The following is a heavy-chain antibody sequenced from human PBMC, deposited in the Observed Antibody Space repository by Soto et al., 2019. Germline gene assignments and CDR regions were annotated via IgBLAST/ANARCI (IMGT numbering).Heavy chain of an antibody. CDR2: ISSSGSTI. CDR3: ARDMIRRRGSSGWFGGHYYGMDV. CDR1: GFTFSSYE. Sequence: PVGSLRLSCAASGFTFSSYEMNWVRQAPGKGLEWVSYISSSGSTIYYADSVKGRFTISRDNAKNSLYLQMNSLRAEDTAVYYCARDMIRRRGSSGWFGGHYYGMDVWGQGTTVTVSS. J-gene: IGHJ6*02. V-gene: IGHV3-48*03. D-gene: IGHD6-19*01.